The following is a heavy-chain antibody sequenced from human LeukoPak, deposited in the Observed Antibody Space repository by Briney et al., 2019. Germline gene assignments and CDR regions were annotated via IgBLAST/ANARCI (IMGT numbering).Heavy chain of an antibody. D-gene: IGHD4-17*01. Sequence: GGSLRLSCAASGFTFSTYAMSWVRQPPGWGLEWVSAIGNDGYTIYYADSVKGQYTISRDDAKNTLYLQMDSLRVEDTAKYYCARRVTTVTPASLDNWGQGTLVTVSS. CDR3: ARRVTTVTPASLDN. J-gene: IGHJ4*02. CDR1: GFTFSTYA. CDR2: IGNDGYTI. V-gene: IGHV3-23*01.